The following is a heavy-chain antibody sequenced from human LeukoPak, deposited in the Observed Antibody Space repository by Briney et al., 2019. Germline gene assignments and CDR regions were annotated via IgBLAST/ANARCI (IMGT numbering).Heavy chain of an antibody. CDR1: GFSLTTSGVG. CDR2: LYWDGDS. Sequence: SGPALVRPTQTLTLTCAFSGFSLTTSGVGVAWIRQPPGKALEWLALLYWDGDSRYSLSLENRLTITKDTSKNQVVLRMINMDPVDTATYFCAHSLGRRKDYYYMDVWGKGTTVTVSS. CDR3: AHSLGRRKDYYYMDV. V-gene: IGHV2-5*02. J-gene: IGHJ6*03. D-gene: IGHD7-27*01.